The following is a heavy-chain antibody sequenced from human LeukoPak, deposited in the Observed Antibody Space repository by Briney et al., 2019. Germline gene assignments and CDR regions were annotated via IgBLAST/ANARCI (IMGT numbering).Heavy chain of an antibody. J-gene: IGHJ4*02. D-gene: IGHD2-2*01. CDR2: IKQDGSEK. CDR3: ARNLPAADY. V-gene: IGHV3-7*01. Sequence: GGSLRLSCAASGFTFSSYWMSWVRQAPGKGLEWVANIKQDGSEKYYVDSVKGRFTTSRDNAKNSLYLQMSSLRVEDTAVYYCARNLPAADYWGQGTLVTVSS. CDR1: GFTFSSYW.